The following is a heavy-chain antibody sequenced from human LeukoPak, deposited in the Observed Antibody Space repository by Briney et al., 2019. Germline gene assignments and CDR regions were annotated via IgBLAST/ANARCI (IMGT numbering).Heavy chain of an antibody. CDR3: APGGGSGSYYGVPHNWFDP. D-gene: IGHD3-10*01. V-gene: IGHV3-23*01. J-gene: IGHJ5*02. Sequence: GGSLRLSCAASGFTFSSYVMSWVRQAPGKGLEWVSAISGSGGSTYYADSVKGRFTISRDNSKNTLYLQMNSLRAEDTAVYYCAPGGGSGSYYGVPHNWFDPWGQGTLVTVSS. CDR2: ISGSGGST. CDR1: GFTFSSYV.